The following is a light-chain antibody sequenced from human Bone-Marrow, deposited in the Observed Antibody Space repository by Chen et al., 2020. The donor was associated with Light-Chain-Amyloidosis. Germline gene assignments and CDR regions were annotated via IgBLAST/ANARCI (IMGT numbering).Light chain of an antibody. CDR1: TIGSTS. J-gene: IGLJ3*02. V-gene: IGLV3-21*02. Sequence: SYVLTQPSSVSVAPGQTATIACGGNTIGSTSVHWYQQTPGQAPLLVVYDDSDRPPGIPERLAGSNAGNTATLTSSRVEAGDEADYYCQVWDRSSDRPVFGGGTKLTVL. CDR3: QVWDRSSDRPV. CDR2: DDS.